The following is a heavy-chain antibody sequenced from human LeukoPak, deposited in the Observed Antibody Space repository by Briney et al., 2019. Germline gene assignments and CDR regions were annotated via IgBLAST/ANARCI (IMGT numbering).Heavy chain of an antibody. V-gene: IGHV4-38-2*02. CDR1: GYSISSGYY. CDR3: AREGDYYDTSGTLDY. Sequence: PSETLSLTCAVSGYSISSGYYWGWIRQPPRKGLEWIGSIYHNGNTYYNPSLKSRVTISVDTSKNQFSLKLSSVTAADTAVYYCAREGDYYDTSGTLDYWGQGTLVTVSS. J-gene: IGHJ4*02. CDR2: IYHNGNT. D-gene: IGHD3-22*01.